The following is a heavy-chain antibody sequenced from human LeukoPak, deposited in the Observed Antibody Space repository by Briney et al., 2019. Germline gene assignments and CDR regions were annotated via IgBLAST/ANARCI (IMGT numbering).Heavy chain of an antibody. D-gene: IGHD1-14*01. V-gene: IGHV3-23*01. CDR2: ISAGGSP. CDR1: GFTFSSYA. J-gene: IGHJ4*02. Sequence: GGSLRLSCAASGFTFSSYAMNWVRQAPGKGLEWVSSISAGGSPYYADSVKGRFTISRDNSRNTLYLQMNSLRAEDTAVYYCARASGPSDYWGQGTLVTVSS. CDR3: ARASGPSDY.